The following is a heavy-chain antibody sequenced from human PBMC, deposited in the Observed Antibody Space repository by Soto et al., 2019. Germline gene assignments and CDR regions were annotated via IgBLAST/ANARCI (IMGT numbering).Heavy chain of an antibody. CDR3: ARGTDTAMVTGWFDP. Sequence: QVQLQQWGAGLLKPSETLSLTCAVYGGSFSGYYWSWIRQPPGKGLELIGEINHSGSTNYNPSLKSRVTISVDTSKNQFSLKLSSVTAADTAVYYCARGTDTAMVTGWFDPWGQGTLVTVSS. J-gene: IGHJ5*02. CDR2: INHSGST. V-gene: IGHV4-34*01. CDR1: GGSFSGYY. D-gene: IGHD5-18*01.